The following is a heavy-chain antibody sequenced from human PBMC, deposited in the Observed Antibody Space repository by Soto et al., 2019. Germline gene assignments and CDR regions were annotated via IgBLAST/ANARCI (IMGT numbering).Heavy chain of an antibody. Sequence: ASVKVSCKASGYTFTSCGINWVRQAPGRGLEWMWWINPGNGNTKYSQQFQGRVIIDRDTSASTAYMELSSLRSEDTAVYYCARGGHFDSSNYLGYWGLGTLVTASS. CDR2: INPGNGNT. J-gene: IGHJ4*02. V-gene: IGHV1-3*01. D-gene: IGHD3-22*01. CDR3: ARGGHFDSSNYLGY. CDR1: GYTFTSCG.